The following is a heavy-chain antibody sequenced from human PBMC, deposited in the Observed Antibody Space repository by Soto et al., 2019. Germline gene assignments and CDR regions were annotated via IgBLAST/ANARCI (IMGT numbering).Heavy chain of an antibody. J-gene: IGHJ5*02. CDR2: VSTTAGT. V-gene: IGHV4-4*08. CDR1: GDSVSRYH. CDR3: ARRIAMAAVTLGGDNWLDP. D-gene: IGHD4-17*01. Sequence: QVRLQESGPGLVKPSETLSLTCSVSGDSVSRYHWNWVRQPPGQGLEWIGFVSTTAGTVYNPSLCSRVDVSLDTSKNQFSLTLTSVTAADTAWYYCARRIAMAAVTLGGDNWLDPWGQGTLVVGSS.